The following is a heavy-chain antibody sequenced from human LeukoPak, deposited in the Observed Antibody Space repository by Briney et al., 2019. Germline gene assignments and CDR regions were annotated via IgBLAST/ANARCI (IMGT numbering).Heavy chain of an antibody. Sequence: GGTLRLFCAASGFTFSSYGMSWVRQAPGKGLQWVSGISGSGGSTYYADSVKGRFTISRDNSKNTLFLQMISLRAEDTAVYYCAKCWGKVIDDWGQGTLVTVSS. CDR3: AKCWGKVIDD. CDR1: GFTFSSYG. D-gene: IGHD7-27*01. V-gene: IGHV3-23*01. J-gene: IGHJ4*02. CDR2: ISGSGGST.